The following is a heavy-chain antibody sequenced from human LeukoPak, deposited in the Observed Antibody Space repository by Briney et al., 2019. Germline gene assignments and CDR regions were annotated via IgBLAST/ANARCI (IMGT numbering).Heavy chain of an antibody. V-gene: IGHV1-18*01. CDR1: GYTFTSYG. CDR2: ISAYNGNT. J-gene: IGHJ4*02. CDR3: ARRRSDYDILTGYYTGAYYFDY. Sequence: VASVKVSCKASGYTFTSYGISWVRQAPGQGLEWMGWISAYNGNTNYAQELQGRVTMTTDTSTSTAYMELGSLRSDDTAVYYCARRRSDYDILTGYYTGAYYFDYWGQGTLVTVSS. D-gene: IGHD3-9*01.